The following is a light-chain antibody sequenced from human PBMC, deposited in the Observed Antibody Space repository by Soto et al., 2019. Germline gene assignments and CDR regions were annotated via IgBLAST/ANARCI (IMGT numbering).Light chain of an antibody. CDR2: GAS. J-gene: IGKJ4*01. CDR1: QSLLHITGET. Sequence: VMTQTPLSLSVTPGQPASISCKSSQSLLHITGETFLFWYQQKPGQAPRLLIYGASSRATGIPGRFNGSGSGTDFTLTISRLEPEDFAVYYCQQYGSSLTFGGGTKVDI. CDR3: QQYGSSLT. V-gene: IGKV3-20*01.